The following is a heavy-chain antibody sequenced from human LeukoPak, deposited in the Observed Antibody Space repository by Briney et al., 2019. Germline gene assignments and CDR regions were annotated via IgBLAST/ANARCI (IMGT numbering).Heavy chain of an antibody. Sequence: PSETLSLTCTVSGGSISSYYWSWIRQPPGKGLEWIGYIYYSGSTNYNPSLKSRVTISVDTSNNQFSLKLSSVTAADTAVYYCARYVPLRSGYSYYFDYWGQGTLVTVSS. CDR3: ARYVPLRSGYSYYFDY. CDR2: IYYSGST. J-gene: IGHJ4*02. CDR1: GGSISSYY. V-gene: IGHV4-59*01. D-gene: IGHD3-22*01.